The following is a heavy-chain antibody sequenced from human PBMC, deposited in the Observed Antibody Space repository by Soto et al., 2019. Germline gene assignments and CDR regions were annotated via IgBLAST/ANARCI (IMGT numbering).Heavy chain of an antibody. V-gene: IGHV3-21*02. J-gene: IGHJ1*01. D-gene: IGHD6-6*01. CDR2: ISGDSSYI. CDR3: ATSYSSASWYFQD. Sequence: EVQLVESGGGLVKPGGSLRLSCAASGFSFSNYYLNWVRQAPGKGLEWVSSISGDSSYIYYTDSLKGRFTISRDTAKSSLFLQMNSLRAEDTAVYYCATSYSSASWYFQDWGQCTQVTVSS. CDR1: GFSFSNYY.